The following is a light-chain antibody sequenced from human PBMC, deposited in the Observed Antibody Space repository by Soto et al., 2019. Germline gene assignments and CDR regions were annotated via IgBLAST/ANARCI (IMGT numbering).Light chain of an antibody. Sequence: EFVLTQSPGTLSLSPGERATLSCRASQSVSSNNLAWYQQKPGQAPRLLIYDASNRATGIPARFSGSGSGTEFTLTISSLQPDDFATYYCQQYNSYSWTFGQGTKVDI. CDR1: QSVSSNN. CDR2: DAS. CDR3: QQYNSYSWT. J-gene: IGKJ1*01. V-gene: IGKV3-20*01.